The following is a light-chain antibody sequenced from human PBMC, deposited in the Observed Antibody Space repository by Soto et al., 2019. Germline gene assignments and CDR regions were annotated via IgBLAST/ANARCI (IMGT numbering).Light chain of an antibody. V-gene: IGKV3-15*01. Sequence: EIVVTQSPANLSFSPGDRVTLSCRASQSVSSKVAWYQQKPGQAPRLLIYDTSTRASNIPARFSGSGSETEFTLTISGLQSEDSAVYYCEQYYNWPPRYTFGQGSKLEI. CDR2: DTS. CDR3: EQYYNWPPRYT. J-gene: IGKJ2*01. CDR1: QSVSSK.